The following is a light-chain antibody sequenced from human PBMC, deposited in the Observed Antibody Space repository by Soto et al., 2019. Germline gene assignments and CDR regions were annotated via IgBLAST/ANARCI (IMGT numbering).Light chain of an antibody. J-gene: IGKJ2*01. CDR2: GAS. V-gene: IGKV3-20*01. CDR1: QSVSSSS. CDR3: QQYGRSLMYT. Sequence: EIVLTQSPGTLSLSPGERATLSCRASQSVSSSSLAWYQQKPGQAPRLLIYGASSRATGIPDRFSGSGSGTDFTLTISRLEPEDFAVYYCQQYGRSLMYTFGQGTKLEIK.